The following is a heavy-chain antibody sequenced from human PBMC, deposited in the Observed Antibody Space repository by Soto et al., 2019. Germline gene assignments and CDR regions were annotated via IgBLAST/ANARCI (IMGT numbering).Heavy chain of an antibody. Sequence: ASVKVSCKASGYTFTSYAMHWVRQAPGQRLEWMGWINAGNGNTKYSQKFQGRVTITRDTSASTAYMELSSLRSEDTAVYYCARSWASTQDYYYGMDVWGQGTTVTVSS. J-gene: IGHJ6*02. CDR1: GYTFTSYA. V-gene: IGHV1-3*01. CDR2: INAGNGNT. CDR3: ARSWASTQDYYYGMDV. D-gene: IGHD3-16*01.